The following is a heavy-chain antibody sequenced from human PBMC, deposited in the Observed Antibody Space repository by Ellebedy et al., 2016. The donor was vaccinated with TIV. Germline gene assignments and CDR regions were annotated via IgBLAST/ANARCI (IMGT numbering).Heavy chain of an antibody. CDR3: AKATGGDYYYGLDV. D-gene: IGHD4-17*01. J-gene: IGHJ6*02. V-gene: IGHV3-23*01. Sequence: GESLKLSXTASGFMFSGYAMNWVRQAPGKGLEWVALITGSGLVKYYADSLSGRFSISRDNSNRTVSLQINSLRAEDTAKYYCAKATGGDYYYGLDVWGQGTTVTVSS. CDR2: ITGSGLVK. CDR1: GFMFSGYA.